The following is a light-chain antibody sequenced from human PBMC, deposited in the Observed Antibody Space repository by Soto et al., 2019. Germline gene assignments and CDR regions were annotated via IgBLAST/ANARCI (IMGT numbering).Light chain of an antibody. CDR1: QSVSTS. V-gene: IGKV1-5*03. CDR2: KAS. J-gene: IGKJ1*01. Sequence: DIQVTRSPSTLSASVGDRVNITCRASQSVSTSLAWFQQKAGKAPKLLIYKASTLAGGVPSRFNGSGSGTQFTLSIDSLQPDDFATYYCQQYHEYSKTFGQGTKVDIK. CDR3: QQYHEYSKT.